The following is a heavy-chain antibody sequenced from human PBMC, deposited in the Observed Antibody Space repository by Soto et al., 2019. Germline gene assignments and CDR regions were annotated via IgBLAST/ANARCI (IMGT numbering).Heavy chain of an antibody. CDR2: ISANNGNK. D-gene: IGHD1-1*01. J-gene: IGHJ4*02. CDR3: ARGRYGDY. V-gene: IGHV1-18*01. CDR1: GYTFTSYG. Sequence: QVHLVQSGAEVKKPGASVKVSCKASGYTFTSYGITWVRQAPGQGLEWMGWISANNGNKDYAQKLQGRVIVTRDTSTSTAYMELRSLRSDDTAVYYCARGRYGDYWGQGALVTVSS.